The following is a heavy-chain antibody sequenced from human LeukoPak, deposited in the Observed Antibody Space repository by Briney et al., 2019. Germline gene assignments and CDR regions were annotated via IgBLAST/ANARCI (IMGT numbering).Heavy chain of an antibody. CDR2: IIPIFGTA. CDR1: EGTFSSYA. V-gene: IGHV1-69*05. Sequence: SVKVSCKASEGTFSSYAISWVRQAPGQGLEWMGGIIPIFGTANYAQKFQGRVTITTDESTSTAYMELSSLRSEDTAVYYCARGAPYCSSTSCYPNYYYYMDVWGKGTTVTVSS. J-gene: IGHJ6*03. D-gene: IGHD2-2*01. CDR3: ARGAPYCSSTSCYPNYYYYMDV.